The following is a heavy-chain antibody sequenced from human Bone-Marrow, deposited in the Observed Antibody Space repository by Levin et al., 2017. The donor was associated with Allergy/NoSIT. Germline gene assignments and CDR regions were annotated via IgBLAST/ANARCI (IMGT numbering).Heavy chain of an antibody. V-gene: IGHV1-2*02. CDR3: ARDWGYVPYPRYYLED. Sequence: ASVKVSCTASGYTFNEYYMHWVRQAPGQGLEWMGWVNPANGDTQYTERFQGRVSMTRDTSINTAYLELNRLESDDTAMYYCARDWGYVPYPRYYLEDWGQGSLVTVSS. D-gene: IGHD3-16*01. CDR1: GYTFNEYY. J-gene: IGHJ4*02. CDR2: VNPANGDT.